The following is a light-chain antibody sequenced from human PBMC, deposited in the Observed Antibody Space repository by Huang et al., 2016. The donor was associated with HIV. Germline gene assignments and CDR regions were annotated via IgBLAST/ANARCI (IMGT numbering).Light chain of an antibody. CDR1: QDIAVY. V-gene: IGKV1-33*01. J-gene: IGKJ5*01. Sequence: DIQMTQSPSSLSAPVGDRVTITCQASQDIAVYLNWYHHKPGHAPKLLIHPASNFETGVPSRCTGSGAGTHFTFTISTLLPEDIGSYYCQQYKNVPITFGQGTRLEIK. CDR2: PAS. CDR3: QQYKNVPIT.